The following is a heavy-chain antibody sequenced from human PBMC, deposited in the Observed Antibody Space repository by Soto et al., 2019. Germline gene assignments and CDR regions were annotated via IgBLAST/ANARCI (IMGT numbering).Heavy chain of an antibody. CDR1: GGSISSGGYY. CDR2: IYYSGST. J-gene: IGHJ3*02. V-gene: IGHV4-31*03. CDR3: ARETYCGGDCYAFDI. D-gene: IGHD2-21*02. Sequence: QVQLQESGPGLVKPSQTLSLTCTVSGGSISSGGYYWSWIRQHPGKGLEWIGYIYYSGSTYYNPSLNSRVTISVDTSKNQFSLKLSSVTAADTAVYYCARETYCGGDCYAFDIWGQGTMVTVSS.